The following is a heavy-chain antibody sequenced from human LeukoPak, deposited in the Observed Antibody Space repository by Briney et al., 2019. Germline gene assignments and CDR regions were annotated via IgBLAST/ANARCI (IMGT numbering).Heavy chain of an antibody. CDR2: MNPNSGGT. CDR1: GYTFTSYD. CDR3: ARDYDYVWGSYQPFDY. Sequence: ASVKVSCKASGYTFTSYDINWVRQATGQGLEWMGWMNPNSGGTNYAQKFQGRVTMTRDTSISTAYMELSRLRSDDTAVYYCARDYDYVWGSYQPFDYWGQGTLVTVSS. J-gene: IGHJ4*02. D-gene: IGHD3-16*02. V-gene: IGHV1-2*02.